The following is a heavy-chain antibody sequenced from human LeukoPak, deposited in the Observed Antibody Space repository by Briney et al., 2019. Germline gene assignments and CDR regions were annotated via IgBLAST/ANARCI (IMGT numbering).Heavy chain of an antibody. D-gene: IGHD3-16*01. J-gene: IGHJ4*02. CDR3: VRRYYKCNVYDRHFDF. V-gene: IGHV3-74*03. CDR2: ISDDGSIT. Sequence: GGSLRLSCAASGFTFSRDWMHWVRQAPGKGLVWVSRISDDGSITTYADSVQGRFTISRDNAKSTVSLQMNSLRDEDTAVYFCVRRYYKCNVYDRHFDFWGQGILVTVSS. CDR1: GFTFSRDW.